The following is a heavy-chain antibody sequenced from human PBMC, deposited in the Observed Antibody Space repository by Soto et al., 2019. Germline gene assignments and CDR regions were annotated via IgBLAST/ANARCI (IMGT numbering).Heavy chain of an antibody. CDR1: GFAFNNYG. CDR3: AREDSIIIPAVSDF. J-gene: IGHJ4*01. Sequence: GGSLRLSCTVSGFAFNNYGINWVRQAPGKGLEWVSSISKSDYTYYSDSVKGRFTISRDNAKNSVSLQMNTLRVEDTAVYYCAREDSIIIPAVSDFWGHGTLVTVYS. D-gene: IGHD2-2*01. CDR2: ISKSDYT. V-gene: IGHV3-21*01.